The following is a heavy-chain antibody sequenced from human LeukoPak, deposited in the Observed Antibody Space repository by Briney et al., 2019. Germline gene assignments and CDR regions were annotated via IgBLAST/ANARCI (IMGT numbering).Heavy chain of an antibody. V-gene: IGHV1-2*02. J-gene: IGHJ4*02. D-gene: IGHD6-19*01. Sequence: GASVKVSCKASGYSFTGYYMHWVRQAPGQGLEWMGWINPNSGGTKYAQKFKGRVTMTRDTSISTAYMELSRLRSDDTAVYYCARVLYSSGWYDGDYWGQGTLVTVSS. CDR3: ARVLYSSGWYDGDY. CDR2: INPNSGGT. CDR1: GYSFTGYY.